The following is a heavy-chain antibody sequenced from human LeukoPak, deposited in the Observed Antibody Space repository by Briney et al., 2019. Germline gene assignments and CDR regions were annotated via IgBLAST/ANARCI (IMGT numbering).Heavy chain of an antibody. J-gene: IGHJ4*02. Sequence: GASVKVSCKGSGYSFTSYWIAWVRQMPGKGLEWMGIIYPGDSDTRYSPSFQGQVTISVDKSVSAAYLQWSSLKASDTAMYYCASPPTRECSSISCPLSYWGQGTLVTVSS. CDR3: ASPPTRECSSISCPLSY. CDR1: GYSFTSYW. D-gene: IGHD2-2*01. V-gene: IGHV5-51*01. CDR2: IYPGDSDT.